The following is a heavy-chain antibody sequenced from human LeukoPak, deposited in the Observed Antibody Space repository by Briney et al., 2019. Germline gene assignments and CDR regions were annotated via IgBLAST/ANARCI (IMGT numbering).Heavy chain of an antibody. CDR2: IYTSGST. V-gene: IGHV4-61*02. CDR3: ASSNCGGDCYYHYYYGMDV. Sequence: PSETLSLTCTVSGGSISSGGYYWSWIRQPAGKGLEWIGRIYTSGSTNYDPSLKSRVTISVDTSKNQFSLKLSSVTAADTAVYYCASSNCGGDCYYHYYYGMDVWGQGTTVTVSS. D-gene: IGHD2-21*02. J-gene: IGHJ6*02. CDR1: GGSISSGGYY.